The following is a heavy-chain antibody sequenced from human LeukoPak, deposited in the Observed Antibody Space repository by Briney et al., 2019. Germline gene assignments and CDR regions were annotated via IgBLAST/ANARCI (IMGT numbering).Heavy chain of an antibody. J-gene: IGHJ6*02. D-gene: IGHD3-10*01. CDR1: GGSISSYY. CDR3: ARDRNGWWFGELSPDYYYYGMDV. CDR2: IYTSGST. Sequence: SETLSLTCTVSGGSISSYYWSWIRQPAGKGLEWIWRIYTSGSTNYNPSLKSRVTMSVDTSKNQFSLKLSSVTAADTAVYYCARDRNGWWFGELSPDYYYYGMDVWGQGTTVTVSS. V-gene: IGHV4-4*07.